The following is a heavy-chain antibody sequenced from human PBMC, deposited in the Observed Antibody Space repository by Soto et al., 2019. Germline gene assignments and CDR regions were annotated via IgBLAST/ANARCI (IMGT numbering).Heavy chain of an antibody. CDR3: AKDHWADYYDYGLGTDV. CDR2: ISYDGSNK. CDR1: GFTFSSYG. J-gene: IGHJ6*02. D-gene: IGHD3-22*01. V-gene: IGHV3-30*18. Sequence: QVQLVESGGGVVQPGRSLRLSCAASGFTFSSYGMHRVRQAPGKGLEWVAVISYDGSNKYYADSVKGRFTISRDNSKNTLYLQMNILRAEDTAVYYCAKDHWADYYDYGLGTDVWGQGTTVTVSS.